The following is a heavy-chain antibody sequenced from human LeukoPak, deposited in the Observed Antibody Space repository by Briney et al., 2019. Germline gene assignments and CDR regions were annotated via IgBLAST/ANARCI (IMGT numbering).Heavy chain of an antibody. J-gene: IGHJ4*02. CDR2: INHSGST. CDR1: GGSFSGYY. Sequence: SETLSLTCAVYGGSFSGYYWSWIRQPPGKGLEWIGEINHSGSTYYNPSLKSRVTISVDTSKNQFSLKLSSVTAADTAVYYCARYDFWSGSFDYWGQGTLVTVSS. CDR3: ARYDFWSGSFDY. V-gene: IGHV4-34*01. D-gene: IGHD3-3*01.